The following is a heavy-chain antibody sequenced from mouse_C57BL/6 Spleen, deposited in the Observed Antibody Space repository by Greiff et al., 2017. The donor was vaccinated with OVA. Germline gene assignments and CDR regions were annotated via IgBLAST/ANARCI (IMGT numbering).Heavy chain of an antibody. Sequence: QVQLQQPGAELVKPGASVKLSCKASGYTFTSYWMQWVKQRPGQGLEWIGEIDPSDSYTNYNQKFKGKATLPVDTSSSTAYMQLSSLTSEDSAVYCCARRRPDRSGSFAYWGQGTLVTVSA. CDR2: IDPSDSYT. D-gene: IGHD3-2*02. J-gene: IGHJ3*01. CDR3: ARRRPDRSGSFAY. V-gene: IGHV1-50*01. CDR1: GYTFTSYW.